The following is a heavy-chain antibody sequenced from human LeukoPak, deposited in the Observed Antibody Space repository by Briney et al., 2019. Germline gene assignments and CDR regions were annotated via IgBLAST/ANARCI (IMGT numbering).Heavy chain of an antibody. CDR2: ISAYNGNT. Sequence: GASVKVSCKASGYTFTSYDFSWVRQARAQGLEWVGLISAYNGNTNYAQKLQGRVTMTTDTSTSTAYMELRSLRSDDTAVYYCARDQMYYYDSSGYYIHWGQGTLVTVSS. V-gene: IGHV1-18*01. CDR3: ARDQMYYYDSSGYYIH. D-gene: IGHD3-22*01. J-gene: IGHJ4*02. CDR1: GYTFTSYD.